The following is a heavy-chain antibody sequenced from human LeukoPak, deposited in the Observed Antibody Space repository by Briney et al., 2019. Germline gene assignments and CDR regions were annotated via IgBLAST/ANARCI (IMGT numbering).Heavy chain of an antibody. CDR1: GFNFSSYA. D-gene: IGHD3-10*01. CDR2: ISGSGGST. V-gene: IGHV3-23*01. Sequence: GGSLRLSCAASGFNFSSYAMSWVRQAPGKGLEWVSAISGSGGSTYYADSVKGRFTISRDNSKNTLYLQMNSLRAEDTAVYYCAKGSRGSGSYYNARQHYFDYWGQGTLVTVSS. CDR3: AKGSRGSGSYYNARQHYFDY. J-gene: IGHJ4*02.